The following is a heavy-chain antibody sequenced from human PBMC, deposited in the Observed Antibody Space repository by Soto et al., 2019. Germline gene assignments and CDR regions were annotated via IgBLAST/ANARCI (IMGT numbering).Heavy chain of an antibody. CDR1: GFTFNSYA. CDR3: AKLTAYYDFWSGSDFDY. V-gene: IGHV3-23*01. Sequence: EVQLLESGGGLIQPGGSLRLSCEASGFTFNSYAMSWVRQAPGKGLEWVSSITASGRNSYYADSVKGRFTISRDQSKNTLFLQMGSLRAEDTALYYCAKLTAYYDFWSGSDFDYWGQGAPVTVSS. J-gene: IGHJ4*02. CDR2: ITASGRNS. D-gene: IGHD3-3*01.